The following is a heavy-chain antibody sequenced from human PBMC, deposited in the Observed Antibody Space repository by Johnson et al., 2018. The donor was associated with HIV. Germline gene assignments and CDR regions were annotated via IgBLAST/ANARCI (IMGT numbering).Heavy chain of an antibody. CDR2: INWNGGSK. D-gene: IGHD3-3*01. J-gene: IGHJ3*02. CDR3: ARVSPDRKGFWSGYPPGAFDI. Sequence: VQLVESGGGVVRPGGSLRLSCAASGFTFDDYGMSWVRQAPGKGLEWVSGINWNGGSKGYAESVKGRFTISRDNAKNSLYLQMNSLRAEDTAVYYCARVSPDRKGFWSGYPPGAFDIWGQGTMVTVSS. CDR1: GFTFDDYG. V-gene: IGHV3-20*04.